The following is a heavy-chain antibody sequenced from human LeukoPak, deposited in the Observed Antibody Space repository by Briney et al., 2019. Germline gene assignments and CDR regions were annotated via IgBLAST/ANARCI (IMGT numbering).Heavy chain of an antibody. V-gene: IGHV3-23*01. Sequence: GGSLRLSCEASGFSFSSYAFAWVRQGPGKGLEWVAAVTSGGGGTHFADSVKGRFTISRDNTKNTTYLQMNSLRVDDTAMYFCGSDPNGDYVGALGYWGRGALVTVSS. J-gene: IGHJ4*01. CDR1: GFSFSSYA. D-gene: IGHD2-8*01. CDR2: VTSGGGGT. CDR3: GSDPNGDYVGALGY.